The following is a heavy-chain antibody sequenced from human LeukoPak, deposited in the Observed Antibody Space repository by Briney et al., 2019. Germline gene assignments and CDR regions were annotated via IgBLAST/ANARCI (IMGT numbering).Heavy chain of an antibody. Sequence: SVKVSCKASGYTFINYGISWVRQAPGQGLEWMGWISANSGNTKFAQKVQGRITMTTDTSTSTAYMELRSLRSDDTAIYYCARDRHYDASTVFDPWGQGTLVTVSS. CDR3: ARDRHYDASTVFDP. J-gene: IGHJ5*02. CDR2: ISANSGNT. D-gene: IGHD3-3*01. CDR1: GYTFINYG. V-gene: IGHV1-18*01.